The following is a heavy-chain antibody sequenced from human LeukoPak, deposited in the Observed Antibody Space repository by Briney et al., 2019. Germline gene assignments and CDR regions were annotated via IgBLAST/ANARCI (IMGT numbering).Heavy chain of an antibody. Sequence: GASVKVSCKSSGYRFTDYYVHWGRQAYGQGLEWMAWINPNDGTTNYLQRFQGRVTMTTDTSISTAYMELRNLRSDDTAVYYCARTSDYYNSYFDYWGQGTPVTVSS. CDR1: GYRFTDYY. CDR2: INPNDGTT. V-gene: IGHV1-2*02. J-gene: IGHJ4*02. CDR3: ARTSDYYNSYFDY. D-gene: IGHD4-11*01.